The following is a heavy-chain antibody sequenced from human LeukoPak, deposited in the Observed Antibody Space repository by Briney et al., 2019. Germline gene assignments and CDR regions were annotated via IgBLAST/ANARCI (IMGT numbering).Heavy chain of an antibody. V-gene: IGHV4-31*02. CDR3: AREAPYYYKSPHPNGSAP. CDR2: IYYSGST. J-gene: IGHJ5*02. Sequence: YYWIGWVRQMPGKGLEWIGYIYYSGSTYYNPSLKSRVTISVDTSKNQFSLKLSSVTAADTAVYYCAREAPYYYKSPHPNGSAPWGQGTLVTVSS. CDR1: YY. D-gene: IGHD3-10*01.